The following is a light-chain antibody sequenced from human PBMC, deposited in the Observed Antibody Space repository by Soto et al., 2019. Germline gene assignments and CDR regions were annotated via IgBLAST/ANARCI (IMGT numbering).Light chain of an antibody. CDR3: QQYSTSPIS. CDR2: GAS. J-gene: IGKJ5*01. CDR1: QVTSRY. Sequence: ENVLTQSPGTLSLSPGERATLSCRASQVTSRYISWYQQRPGQAPRLLIYGASSRATGIPDRFSGSVSGTDFTLTIISLYPEDFAVYYCQQYSTSPISFGQGTRLEIK. V-gene: IGKV3-20*01.